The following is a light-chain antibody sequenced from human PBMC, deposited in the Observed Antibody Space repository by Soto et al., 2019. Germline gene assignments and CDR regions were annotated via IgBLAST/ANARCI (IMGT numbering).Light chain of an antibody. J-gene: IGKJ3*01. V-gene: IGKV1-12*01. CDR3: QQANRFPFT. Sequence: DIQMTQSPSSVSAFVGDRVTITCRASQGISRSLAWYQQKSGEAPKLLIYAGTLLQSGVPSRFSGGGSGTDFTLTITRLQPEDFATYYCQQANRFPFTFGPGTKVEIK. CDR2: AGT. CDR1: QGISRS.